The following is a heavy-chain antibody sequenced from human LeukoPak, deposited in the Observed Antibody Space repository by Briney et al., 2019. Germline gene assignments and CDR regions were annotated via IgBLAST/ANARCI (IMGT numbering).Heavy chain of an antibody. CDR1: GFTFDDYA. J-gene: IGHJ3*02. V-gene: IGHV3-9*01. CDR2: ISWNSGSI. CDR3: AKDTRRGSHGAFDI. Sequence: GRSLRLSCAASGFTFDDYAMHWVRQAPGKGLEWVSGISWNSGSIGYADSVKGRFTISRDNAKNSLYLQMNSLRAEDTALYYCAKDTRRGSHGAFDIWGQGTMVTVSS.